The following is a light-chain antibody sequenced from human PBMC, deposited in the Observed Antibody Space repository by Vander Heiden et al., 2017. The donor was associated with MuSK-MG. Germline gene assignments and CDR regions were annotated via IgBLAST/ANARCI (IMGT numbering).Light chain of an antibody. CDR2: DKD. CDR1: SLRRFY. Sequence: SSALTQDPAVSVALGQTVRITCQGDSLRRFYASWYQQKPGQAPVRVFYDKDNRHSGIPDRFSGSSSGNTASLTITGALAEDEADDYGNSRISRDSSGNRHYVFGPGTKVTVL. V-gene: IGLV3-19*01. J-gene: IGLJ1*01. CDR3: NSRISRDSSGNRHYV.